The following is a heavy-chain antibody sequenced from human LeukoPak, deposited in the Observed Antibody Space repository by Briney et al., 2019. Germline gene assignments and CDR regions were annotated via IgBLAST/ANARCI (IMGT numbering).Heavy chain of an antibody. CDR1: GYTFTGYY. CDR3: ARSGLYCSGGSCYNGGPYYMDV. Sequence: GASVKVSCKASGYTFTGYYIHWVRQAPGQGLEWMGWINPNSGDSKYAQKFQGRVTMTRDTSISTAYMELSRLRYDDTAVYYCARSGLYCSGGSCYNGGPYYMDVWGKGTTVTISS. CDR2: INPNSGDS. J-gene: IGHJ6*03. V-gene: IGHV1-2*02. D-gene: IGHD2-15*01.